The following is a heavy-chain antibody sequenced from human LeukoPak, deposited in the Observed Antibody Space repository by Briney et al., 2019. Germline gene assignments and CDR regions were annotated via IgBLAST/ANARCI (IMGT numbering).Heavy chain of an antibody. D-gene: IGHD3-22*01. Sequence: PGGSLRLSCAGSGFIFSNYEMNWVRQAPGKGLEWVSYISSTGSDIYYADSVKGRFTISRDNAKNSLYLQMNSLRAEDTALYYCARVGAASDSSGKGQLPAHFDYWGQGTLVTVSS. CDR2: ISSTGSDI. J-gene: IGHJ4*02. V-gene: IGHV3-48*03. CDR1: GFIFSNYE. CDR3: ARVGAASDSSGKGQLPAHFDY.